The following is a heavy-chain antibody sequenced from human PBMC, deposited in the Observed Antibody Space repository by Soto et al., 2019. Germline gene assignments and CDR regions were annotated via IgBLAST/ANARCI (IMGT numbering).Heavy chain of an antibody. Sequence: PSETLSLTCTVSGGSISSYYWSWIRQPPGKGLEWIGYIYYSGSTNYNPSLKSRVTISGDTSKKRFSLILRSVTAADTAVYYCARGGDPRMYYYGMDVWGQGTTVTVSS. CDR1: GGSISSYY. V-gene: IGHV4-59*01. J-gene: IGHJ6*02. CDR3: ARGGDPRMYYYGMDV. CDR2: IYYSGST. D-gene: IGHD3-16*01.